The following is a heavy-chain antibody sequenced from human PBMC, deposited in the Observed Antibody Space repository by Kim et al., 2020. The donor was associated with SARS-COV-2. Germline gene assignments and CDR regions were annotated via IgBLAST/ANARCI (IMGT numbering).Heavy chain of an antibody. D-gene: IGHD2-15*01. J-gene: IGHJ4*02. CDR1: GGTFSSYT. Sequence: SVKVSCKASGGTFSSYTISWVRQAPGQGLEWMGRIIPILGIANYAQKFQGRVTITADKSTSTAYMELSSLRSEDTAVYYCARSQGSGGSCFGYWGQGTLVTVSS. CDR2: IIPILGIA. V-gene: IGHV1-69*02. CDR3: ARSQGSGGSCFGY.